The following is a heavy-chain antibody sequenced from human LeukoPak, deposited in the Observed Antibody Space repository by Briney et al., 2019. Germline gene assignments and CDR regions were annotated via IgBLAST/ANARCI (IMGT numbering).Heavy chain of an antibody. CDR2: INPSGGST. CDR3: ARYGSTNCYDS. D-gene: IGHD2-2*01. V-gene: IGHV1-46*01. J-gene: IGHJ4*02. Sequence: ASVKVSCKASGYTFTSYYIHWVRQAPGQGLEWMGMINPSGGSTTYTQKFQGRVTMTRDTSTSTVYMELSSLRSEDTAVYYCARYGSTNCYDSWGQGTLVIVSS. CDR1: GYTFTSYY.